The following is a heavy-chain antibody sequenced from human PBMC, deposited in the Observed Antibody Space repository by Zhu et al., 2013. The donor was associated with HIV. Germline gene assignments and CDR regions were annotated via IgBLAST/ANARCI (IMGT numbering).Heavy chain of an antibody. V-gene: IGHV1-18*01. CDR3: ARNPREEQQLDSYYFDY. J-gene: IGHJ4*02. Sequence: VQLVQSGAEVKKAWGLSEGLLQGFWLHLYQLWYQLVRQAPGQGLEWMGWISAYNGNTNYAQKLQGRVTMTTDTSTSTAYMELRSLRSDDTAVYYCARNPREEQQLDSYYFDYWGQGTLVTVSS. CDR2: ISAYNGNT. CDR1: LHLYQLW. D-gene: IGHD6-13*01.